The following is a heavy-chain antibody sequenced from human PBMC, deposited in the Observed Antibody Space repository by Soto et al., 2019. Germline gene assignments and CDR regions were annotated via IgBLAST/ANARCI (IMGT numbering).Heavy chain of an antibody. J-gene: IGHJ6*04. Sequence: EVQLVESGGGLVQPGGSLRLSCAASGFTVSSKCMTCVRQAPGKGLEWVSLIQSGGTTYYADSVKGRFTISRDTSENTLPLEMDSLRVEDTAVYYCARDDVLCDGGRCYGIPLGVWGTGTTVTVSS. CDR2: IQSGGTT. CDR3: ARDDVLCDGGRCYGIPLGV. D-gene: IGHD2-15*01. V-gene: IGHV3-66*01. CDR1: GFTVSSKC.